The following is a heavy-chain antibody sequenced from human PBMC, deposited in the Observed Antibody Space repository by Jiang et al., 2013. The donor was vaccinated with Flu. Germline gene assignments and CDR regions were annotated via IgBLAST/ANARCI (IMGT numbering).Heavy chain of an antibody. V-gene: IGHV4-39*01. CDR1: GGSISSYY. Sequence: GLVKPSETLSLTCTVSGGSISSYYWGWIRQPPGKGLEWIGSIYYSGSTYYNPSLKSRVTISVDTSKNQFSLKLSSVTAADTAVYYCARADSSGYWIGGYYFDYWGQGTLVTVSS. D-gene: IGHD3-22*01. CDR2: IYYSGST. J-gene: IGHJ4*02. CDR3: ARADSSGYWIGGYYFDY.